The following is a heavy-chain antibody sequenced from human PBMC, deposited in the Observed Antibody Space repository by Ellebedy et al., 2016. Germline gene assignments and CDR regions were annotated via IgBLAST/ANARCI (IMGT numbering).Heavy chain of an antibody. D-gene: IGHD4-17*01. Sequence: SETLSLTXTVSGGSISSHYWGWIRQPPGKGLEWIGNIYYTGNTNYNPSLKSRVTISVDTSKNQFSLKLSSVTAADTAVYYCARAPYGDYQDYWGQGTLVTVSS. J-gene: IGHJ4*02. CDR2: IYYTGNT. CDR3: ARAPYGDYQDY. V-gene: IGHV4-59*11. CDR1: GGSISSHY.